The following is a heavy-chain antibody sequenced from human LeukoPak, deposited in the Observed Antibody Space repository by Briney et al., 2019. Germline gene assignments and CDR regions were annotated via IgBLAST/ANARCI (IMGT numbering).Heavy chain of an antibody. CDR3: ARHEYYYDSSGYYRPGNWFDP. Sequence: SETLSVTCTVSGGSISSSSYYWGWIRQPPGKGLEWIGSIYYSGSTYYNPSLKSRVTISVDTSKNQFSLKLSSVTAADTAVFYCARHEYYYDSSGYYRPGNWFDPWGQGTLVTVSS. CDR1: GGSISSSSYY. V-gene: IGHV4-39*01. CDR2: IYYSGST. D-gene: IGHD3-22*01. J-gene: IGHJ5*02.